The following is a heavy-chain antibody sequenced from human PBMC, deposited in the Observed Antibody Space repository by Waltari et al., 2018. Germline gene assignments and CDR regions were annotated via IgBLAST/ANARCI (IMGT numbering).Heavy chain of an antibody. V-gene: IGHV3-23*01. J-gene: IGHJ4*02. Sequence: EVQLLESGGGLVQPGGSLRLSCAASGFTFSSYAMSWVRQAPGKGLEWVSAISGSGGSTYYADSVKGRFTISRDNSKNTLYLQMNSLRAEDTAVYYCAKDRSAYYYGSGSYSFDYWGQGTLVTVSS. CDR1: GFTFSSYA. CDR2: ISGSGGST. CDR3: AKDRSAYYYGSGSYSFDY. D-gene: IGHD3-10*01.